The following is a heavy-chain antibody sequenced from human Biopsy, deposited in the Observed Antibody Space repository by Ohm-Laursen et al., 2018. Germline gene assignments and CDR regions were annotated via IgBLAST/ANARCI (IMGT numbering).Heavy chain of an antibody. CDR3: ARDYDTSGYYYDS. CDR2: IFYRGST. Sequence: TLSLTCTVSGGSISNNNYYWGWIRQPPGKGPEWIGSIFYRGSTHYKPSLKSRVNISVDTSKNQFSLKLNSVTAADTAVYYCARDYDTSGYYYDSWGQGTLVTVSS. J-gene: IGHJ5*01. V-gene: IGHV4-39*01. CDR1: GGSISNNNYY. D-gene: IGHD3-22*01.